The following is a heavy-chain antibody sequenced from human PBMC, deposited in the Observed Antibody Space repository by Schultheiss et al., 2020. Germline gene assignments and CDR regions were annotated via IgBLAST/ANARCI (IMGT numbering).Heavy chain of an antibody. Sequence: GGSLRLSCAASGFTFSSYSMNWVRQAPGKGLEWVGRIKSKTDGGTTDYAAPVKGRFTISRDDSKNTLYLQMNSLKTEDTAVYYCTTLYSTYYYYYGMDVWGQGTTVNGYS. V-gene: IGHV3-15*07. CDR1: GFTFSSYS. CDR3: TTLYSTYYYYYGMDV. D-gene: IGHD4-11*01. J-gene: IGHJ6*02. CDR2: IKSKTDGGTT.